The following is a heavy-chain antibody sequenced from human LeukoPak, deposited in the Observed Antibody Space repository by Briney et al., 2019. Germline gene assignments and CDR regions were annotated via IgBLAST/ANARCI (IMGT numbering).Heavy chain of an antibody. Sequence: PGGSLRLSCAASGFTFDDYAMHWVRQAPGKGLEWVSGIGGSGAGTYYAVSVKGRFTISRDNSKNTLYLQMNSLRAEDTAVYYCATTLHSGYCDLYWGQGTLVTVSS. CDR1: GFTFDDYA. CDR3: ATTLHSGYCDLY. D-gene: IGHD3-22*01. J-gene: IGHJ4*02. V-gene: IGHV3-23*01. CDR2: IGGSGAGT.